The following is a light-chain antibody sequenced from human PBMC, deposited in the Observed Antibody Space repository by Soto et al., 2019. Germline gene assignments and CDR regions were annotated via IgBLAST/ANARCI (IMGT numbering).Light chain of an antibody. CDR2: DAS. J-gene: IGKJ1*01. Sequence: NRLAQSPSTLSVSPGEGAPLSCRASQRVRNNYLAWYQQKLGQAPRVLIYDASSRATGIPDRFSGSGSGTDFTPTISRLEPEDFAVYYCQQSGSSPWTFGQGSKVDIK. CDR1: QRVRNNY. CDR3: QQSGSSPWT. V-gene: IGKV3-20*01.